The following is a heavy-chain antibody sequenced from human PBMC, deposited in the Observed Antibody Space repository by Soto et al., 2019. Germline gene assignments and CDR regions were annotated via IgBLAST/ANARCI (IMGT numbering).Heavy chain of an antibody. CDR2: ISGDSNYI. V-gene: IGHV3-21*01. CDR1: GFSFSGYN. D-gene: IGHD3-22*01. CDR3: ARVVYFDRSAYGL. Sequence: EVQLVESGGGLVKPGGSLRLSCAASGFSFSGYNMNWVRQAQGKGLEWVSSISGDSNYIYYADSVQGRFTISRDNAKNSVYLQMNSLRAEDTAVYYCARVVYFDRSAYGLWGQGTMVTVSS. J-gene: IGHJ3*01.